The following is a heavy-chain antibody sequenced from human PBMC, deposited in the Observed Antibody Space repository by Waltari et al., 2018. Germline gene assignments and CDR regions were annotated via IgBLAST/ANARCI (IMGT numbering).Heavy chain of an antibody. D-gene: IGHD5-12*01. CDR1: GYTFTSYD. V-gene: IGHV1-8*03. CDR3: ARGAKRRGYYFDY. Sequence: QVQLVQSGAEVKKPGASVKVSCKASGYTFTSYDINWVRQATGQGLEWMGWMNPNRGNTVYAHKFQGRVTITRNTSISTAYMELSSLRSEDTAVYYCARGAKRRGYYFDYWGQGTLVTVSS. J-gene: IGHJ4*02. CDR2: MNPNRGNT.